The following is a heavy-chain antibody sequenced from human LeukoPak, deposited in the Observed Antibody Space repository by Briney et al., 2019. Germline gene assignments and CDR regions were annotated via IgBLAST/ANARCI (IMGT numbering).Heavy chain of an antibody. V-gene: IGHV4-59*01. Sequence: PSETLSLTCSVSGGSITSYYWSWIRQPPGKRLEWIGYSYYSGSTNSNPSLKSRVTISVDASKNQFSLKLSSVTAADTAVYYCARGVTAIQILDYWGQGTLVTVSS. CDR3: ARGVTAIQILDY. J-gene: IGHJ4*02. CDR1: GGSITSYY. CDR2: SYYSGST. D-gene: IGHD2-21*02.